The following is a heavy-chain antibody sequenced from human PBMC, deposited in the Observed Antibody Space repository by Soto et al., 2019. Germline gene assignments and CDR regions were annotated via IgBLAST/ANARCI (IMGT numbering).Heavy chain of an antibody. J-gene: IGHJ4*02. CDR3: ARDPTLRSYFDY. CDR1: GGTFSSYA. Sequence: SVKVSCKASGGTFSSYAISWVRQAPGQGLEWMGGIIPIFGTANYAQKFQGRVTITADKSTSTAYMELGSLRSEDTAVYYCARDPTLRSYFDYWGQGTLVTVSS. CDR2: IIPIFGTA. V-gene: IGHV1-69*06.